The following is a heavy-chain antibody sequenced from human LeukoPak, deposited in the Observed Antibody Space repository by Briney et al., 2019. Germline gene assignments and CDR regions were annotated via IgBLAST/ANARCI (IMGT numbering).Heavy chain of an antibody. CDR2: IYSGGST. Sequence: GGSLRLSCAASGFTVSSNYMSWVRQAPGKGLEWVSVIYSGGSTYYADSVKGRFTISRDNSKNTLYLQMNSLRAEDTAVYYCARVNYYDSSGYYGRCYFDYWGQGALVTVSS. CDR1: GFTVSSNY. V-gene: IGHV3-53*01. CDR3: ARVNYYDSSGYYGRCYFDY. J-gene: IGHJ4*02. D-gene: IGHD3-22*01.